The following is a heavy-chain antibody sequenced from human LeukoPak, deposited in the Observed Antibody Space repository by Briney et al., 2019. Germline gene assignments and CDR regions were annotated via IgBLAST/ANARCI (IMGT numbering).Heavy chain of an antibody. CDR3: AKDARRTSGWYFFDY. CDR1: GFAFANQA. D-gene: IGHD6-19*01. V-gene: IGHV3-23*01. CDR2: ISDSGDIT. Sequence: GGSLRLSCAASGFAFANQAMGWDRQASGKGLEWVSVISDSGDITYYADSVKGRFTISRDNSKNTLFLQMNSLRAEDTAVYYCAKDARRTSGWYFFDYWGQGTLVTVSS. J-gene: IGHJ4*02.